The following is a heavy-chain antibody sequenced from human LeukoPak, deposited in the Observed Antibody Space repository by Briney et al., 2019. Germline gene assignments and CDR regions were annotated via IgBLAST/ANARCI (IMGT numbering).Heavy chain of an antibody. J-gene: IGHJ4*02. CDR3: ARVAVAQYYFDY. D-gene: IGHD4-23*01. CDR1: GGTFSSYA. CDR2: IIPIFGTA. Sequence: SVKVSCKASGGTFSSYAISWVRQAPGQGLEWMGGIIPIFGTANYAQKFQGRVTMTTDTSTNTVYVELRSLRSDDTAVYYCARVAVAQYYFDYWGQGTLVTVSS. V-gene: IGHV1-69*05.